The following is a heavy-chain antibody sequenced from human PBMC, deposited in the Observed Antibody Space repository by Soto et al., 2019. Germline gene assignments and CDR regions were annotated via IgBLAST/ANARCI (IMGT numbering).Heavy chain of an antibody. V-gene: IGHV4-31*03. D-gene: IGHD6-19*01. CDR1: GGSISSGGYY. CDR2: IYYSGST. Sequence: SETLSLTCTVSGGSISSGGYYWSWIRQHPGKGLEWIGYIYYSGSTYYNPSLKSRVTISVDTSKNQFSLKLSSVTAADTAVYYCARETLGIAVAGYFDYWGQGTLVTVSS. CDR3: ARETLGIAVAGYFDY. J-gene: IGHJ4*02.